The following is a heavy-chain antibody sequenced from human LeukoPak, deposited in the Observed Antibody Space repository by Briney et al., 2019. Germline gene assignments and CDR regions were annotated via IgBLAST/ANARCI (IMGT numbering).Heavy chain of an antibody. CDR1: GYTFTSYA. D-gene: IGHD6-13*01. V-gene: IGHV7-4-1*02. CDR3: ARDLGSSWAYYFDY. CDR2: INTNTGNP. J-gene: IGHJ4*02. Sequence: ASVKVSCKASGYTFTSYAMNWVRQAPGQGLEWMGWINTNTGNPTYAQGLTGRFVFSLDTSVSTAYLQISSLKAEDTAVYYCARDLGSSWAYYFDYWGQGTLVTVSS.